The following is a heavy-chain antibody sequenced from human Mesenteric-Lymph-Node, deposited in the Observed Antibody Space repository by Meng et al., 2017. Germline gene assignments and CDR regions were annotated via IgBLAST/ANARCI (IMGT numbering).Heavy chain of an antibody. CDR3: ARVGWRQWSFDL. V-gene: IGHV4-30-4*01. CDR2: IYYSGST. Sequence: QGALHEYGPGLAMPSQTLSLTCPVCGCSTSSGDYYWSWIRQPPGKGLELIGHIYYSGSTSYHPSLKSRVTISVDTSNHQFSLKLSSVTAADTAVYYCARVGWRQWSFDLWGRGTLVTVSS. J-gene: IGHJ2*01. D-gene: IGHD5-18*01. CDR1: GCSTSSGDYY.